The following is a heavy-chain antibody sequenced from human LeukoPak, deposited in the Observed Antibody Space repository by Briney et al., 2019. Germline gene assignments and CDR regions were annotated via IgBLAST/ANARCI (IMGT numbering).Heavy chain of an antibody. D-gene: IGHD3-22*01. CDR2: IYSGGST. CDR1: GFTVSSNY. V-gene: IGHV3-53*01. J-gene: IGHJ4*02. CDR3: ARSTTYYYDSSGYYYSYPFDY. Sequence: GGSLRLSCAASGFTVSSNYMSWVRQAPGKGLEWVSVIYSGGSTYYADSVTGRFTISRDNSKNTLYLQMNSLRAEDTAVYYCARSTTYYYDSSGYYYSYPFDYWGQGTLVTVSS.